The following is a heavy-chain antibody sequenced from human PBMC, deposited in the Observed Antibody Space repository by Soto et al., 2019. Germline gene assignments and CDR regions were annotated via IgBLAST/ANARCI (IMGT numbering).Heavy chain of an antibody. CDR1: GYAFTTYG. CDR2: ISAHNGNT. D-gene: IGHD1-1*01. J-gene: IGHJ4*02. CDR3: ARGRYGDY. Sequence: QVHLVQSGAEVKKPGASVKVSCKGSGYAFTTYGITWVRQAPGQGLAWMGWISAHNGNTNYAQKLQGRVTVTRDTSTSTAYMELRSLRSDDTVVYYCARGRYGDYWGQGALVTVSS. V-gene: IGHV1-18*01.